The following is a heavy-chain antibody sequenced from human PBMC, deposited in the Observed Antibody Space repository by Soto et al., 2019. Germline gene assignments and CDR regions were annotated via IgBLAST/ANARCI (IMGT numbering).Heavy chain of an antibody. D-gene: IGHD2-2*01. Sequence: PGGSLRLSCAASGFTFSSYWMSWVRQAPGKGLEWVANIKQDGSEKYYVDSVKGRFTISRDNAKNSLYLQMNSLRAEDTAVYSCARIVEELPAELYNWFDPWGQGTLVTVSS. CDR2: IKQDGSEK. J-gene: IGHJ5*02. CDR3: ARIVEELPAELYNWFDP. CDR1: GFTFSSYW. V-gene: IGHV3-7*01.